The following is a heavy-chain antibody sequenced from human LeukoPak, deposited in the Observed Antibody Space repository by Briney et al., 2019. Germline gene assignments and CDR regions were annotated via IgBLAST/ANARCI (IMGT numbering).Heavy chain of an antibody. CDR2: ISWNSGSI. V-gene: IGHV3-9*01. D-gene: IGHD3-10*01. CDR3: AKDPLKDITMVRGVNHWFDP. CDR1: GFTFDDYA. Sequence: SLRLSCAASGFTFDDYAMHWVRQAPGKGLEWVSGISWNSGSIGYADSVKGRFTISRDNAKNSLYLQMNSLRAEDTALYYCAKDPLKDITMVRGVNHWFDPWGQGTLVTVSS. J-gene: IGHJ5*02.